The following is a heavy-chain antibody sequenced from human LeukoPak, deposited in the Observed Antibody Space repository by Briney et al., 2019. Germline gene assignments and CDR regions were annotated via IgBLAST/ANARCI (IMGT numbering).Heavy chain of an antibody. CDR1: GFKFDEYV. J-gene: IGHJ4*02. V-gene: IGHV3-9*01. CDR3: ARGYIAAAGRSFDY. CDR2: INWNSGSI. Sequence: GGSMRLSCEASGFKFDEYVMHWVRQAPGKGLEWVSGINWNSGSIDYADSVKGRFTISRDNAKNTLYLQMNSLRAEDTAVYYCARGYIAAAGRSFDYWGQGTLVTVSS. D-gene: IGHD6-13*01.